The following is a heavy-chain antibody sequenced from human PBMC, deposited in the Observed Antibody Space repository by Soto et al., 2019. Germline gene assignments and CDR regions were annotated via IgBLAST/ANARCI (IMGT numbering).Heavy chain of an antibody. D-gene: IGHD2-15*01. CDR3: HCLVASSGKT. CDR1: GYTFTKYY. V-gene: IGHV1-46*01. J-gene: IGHJ4*02. CDR2: IDPSVGTA. Sequence: QVQLVQSETAVMKPGASVSISCRASGYTFTKYYIHWVRQAPGQGLEWMGLIDPSVGTARYAPKCRDRVTMTTDMSTAIAQMELRGLTSDDMAVYFCHCLVASSGKTWGQGTLVIVSS.